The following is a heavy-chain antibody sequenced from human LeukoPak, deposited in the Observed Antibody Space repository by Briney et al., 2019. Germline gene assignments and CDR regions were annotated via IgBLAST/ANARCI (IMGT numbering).Heavy chain of an antibody. CDR3: ATFLSGSYGSYFDY. CDR2: FDPEDGET. J-gene: IGHJ4*02. D-gene: IGHD1-26*01. Sequence: ASVKVSCKVSGYTLTELSMHWVRQAPGKGLEWMGSFDPEDGETIYAQKFQGRVTMTEDTSTDTAYMELSSLRSEDTAVYYCATFLSGSYGSYFDYWGQGTLVTVSS. CDR1: GYTLTELS. V-gene: IGHV1-24*01.